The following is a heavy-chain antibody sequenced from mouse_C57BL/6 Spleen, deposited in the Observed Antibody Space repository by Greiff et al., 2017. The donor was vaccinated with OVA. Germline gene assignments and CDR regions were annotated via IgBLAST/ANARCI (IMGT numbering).Heavy chain of an antibody. V-gene: IGHV1-69*01. Sequence: QVQLKQPGAELVMPGASVKLSCKASGYTFTSYWMHWVKQRPGQGLEWIGEIDPSDSYTNYNQKFKGKSTLTVDKSSSTAYMQLSSLTSEDSAVYYCALAYYSNYGFAYWGQGTLVTVAA. CDR1: GYTFTSYW. D-gene: IGHD2-5*01. J-gene: IGHJ3*01. CDR2: IDPSDSYT. CDR3: ALAYYSNYGFAY.